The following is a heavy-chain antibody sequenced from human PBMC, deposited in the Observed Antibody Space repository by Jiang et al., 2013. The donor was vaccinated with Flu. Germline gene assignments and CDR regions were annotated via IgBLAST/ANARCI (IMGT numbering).Heavy chain of an antibody. V-gene: IGHV3-48*03. Sequence: VQLLESGGGLVQPGGSLRLSCAASGFTFSSYEMNWVRQAPGKGLEWVSYISSSGSTIYYADSVKGRFTISRDNAKNSLYLQMNSLRAEDTAVYYCARAGPFWSGYYPLDYWGQGTLVTVSS. CDR1: GFTFSSYE. D-gene: IGHD3-3*01. CDR2: ISSSGSTI. J-gene: IGHJ4*02. CDR3: ARAGPFWSGYYPLDY.